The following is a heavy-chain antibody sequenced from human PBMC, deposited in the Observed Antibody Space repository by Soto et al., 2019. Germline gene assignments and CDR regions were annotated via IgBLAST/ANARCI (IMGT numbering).Heavy chain of an antibody. CDR3: AKDSAQWFGELLSPFNYYYYYMDV. CDR2: ISYDGSNK. CDR1: GFTFSSYG. J-gene: IGHJ6*03. D-gene: IGHD3-10*01. Sequence: GGSLRLSCAASGFTFSSYGMHWVRQAPGKGLEWVAVISYDGSNKYYADSVKGRFTISRENSKNTLYLQMNSLRAEDTAVYYCAKDSAQWFGELLSPFNYYYYYMDVWGKGTTVTVSS. V-gene: IGHV3-30*18.